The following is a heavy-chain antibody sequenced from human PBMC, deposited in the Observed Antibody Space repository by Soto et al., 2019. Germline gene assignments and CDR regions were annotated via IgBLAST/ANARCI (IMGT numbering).Heavy chain of an antibody. CDR3: ARDPPREKAMDPFDY. CDR2: IIPIFGTA. J-gene: IGHJ4*02. CDR1: GGTFSSYA. V-gene: IGHV1-69*13. Sequence: SVKVSCKASGGTFSSYAISWVRQAPGQGLEWMGGIIPIFGTANYAQKFQGRVTITADESTSTAYMELSSLRSEDTAVYYCARDPPREKAMDPFDYWGQGTLVTVSS. D-gene: IGHD5-18*01.